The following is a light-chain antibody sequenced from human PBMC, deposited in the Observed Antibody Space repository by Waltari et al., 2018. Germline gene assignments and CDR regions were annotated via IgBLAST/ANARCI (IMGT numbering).Light chain of an antibody. J-gene: IGKJ3*01. Sequence: DIVMTQSPDSLAVSLGERVSIHCKSSQSIFYSSNNKNYLAWYQQKPGQPPKLLIYWASSREFGVPKRFSGSGSGTDFTLTISSLEAEDVAIYYCQQYYSMPLTFGPGTTVEI. CDR2: WAS. CDR3: QQYYSMPLT. V-gene: IGKV4-1*01. CDR1: QSIFYSSNNKNY.